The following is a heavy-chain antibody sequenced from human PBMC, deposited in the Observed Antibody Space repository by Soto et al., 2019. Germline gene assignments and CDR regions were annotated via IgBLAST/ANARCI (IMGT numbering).Heavy chain of an antibody. CDR3: ERGFAWLVFFGAFDI. CDR2: INHSGST. Sequence: SETLSLTCAVYGGSFSGYYWSWIRQPPGKGLEWIGEINHSGSTNYNPSLKSRVTISVDTSKNQFSLKLSSVTAADTAVYYCERGFAWLVFFGAFDIWGHGTTVTV. V-gene: IGHV4-34*01. D-gene: IGHD6-19*01. J-gene: IGHJ3*02. CDR1: GGSFSGYY.